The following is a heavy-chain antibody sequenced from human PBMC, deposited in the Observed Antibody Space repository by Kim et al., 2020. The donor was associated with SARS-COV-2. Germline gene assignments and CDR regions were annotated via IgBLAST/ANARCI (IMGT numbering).Heavy chain of an antibody. Sequence: GGSLRLSCAASGFTFSSYEMNWVRQAPGKGLEWVSYISSSGSTIYYADSVKGRFTISRDNAKNSLYLQMNSLRAEDTAVYYCARGNDYDFWSGYYTGAFDIWGQGTMVTVSS. D-gene: IGHD3-3*01. CDR2: ISSSGSTI. CDR3: ARGNDYDFWSGYYTGAFDI. V-gene: IGHV3-48*03. J-gene: IGHJ3*02. CDR1: GFTFSSYE.